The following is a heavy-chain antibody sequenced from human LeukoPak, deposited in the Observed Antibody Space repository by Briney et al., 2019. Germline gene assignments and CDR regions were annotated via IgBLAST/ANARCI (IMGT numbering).Heavy chain of an antibody. CDR1: GGSISSGGYS. CDR2: IYHSGST. J-gene: IGHJ4*02. CDR3: ASTPYGSGSHFDY. V-gene: IGHV4-30-2*01. Sequence: PSETLSLTCAVSGGSISSGGYSWSWIRQPPGKGLEWIGYIYHSGSTYYNPSLKSRVTISVDRSKNQFSLKLSSVTAADTAVYYCASTPYGSGSHFDYWGQGTLVTVSS. D-gene: IGHD3-10*01.